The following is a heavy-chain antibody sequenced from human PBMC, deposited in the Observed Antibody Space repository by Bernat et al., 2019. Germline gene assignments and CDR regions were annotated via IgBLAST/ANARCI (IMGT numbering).Heavy chain of an antibody. D-gene: IGHD1-26*01. V-gene: IGHV5-51*01. CDR1: GYSFTSYW. J-gene: IGHJ4*02. CDR3: ARLREQDGFSYYFDY. Sequence: EVQLVQSGAEVKKPGESLKISCKGSGYSFTSYWIGWVRQMPGKGLEWMGIIYPGDSDTRYSPSFQGQVTSAADKSISTADMQWSSLKASDTDMYYCARLREQDGFSYYFDYWGQGTLVTVSS. CDR2: IYPGDSDT.